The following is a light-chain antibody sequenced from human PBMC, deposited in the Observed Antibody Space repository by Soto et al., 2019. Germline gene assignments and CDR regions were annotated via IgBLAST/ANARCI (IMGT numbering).Light chain of an antibody. Sequence: QSALTQPASVSGSPGQSITISCTGTSRDVGGYNYVSWYQQHPGKAPKLMIYEVSNRPSGVSNRFSGSNSGNSASLTISGRQSEDEADYYCSSFSSGSTLFGTGTQLTVL. CDR3: SSFSSGSTL. CDR1: SRDVGGYNY. V-gene: IGLV2-14*01. CDR2: EVS. J-gene: IGLJ1*01.